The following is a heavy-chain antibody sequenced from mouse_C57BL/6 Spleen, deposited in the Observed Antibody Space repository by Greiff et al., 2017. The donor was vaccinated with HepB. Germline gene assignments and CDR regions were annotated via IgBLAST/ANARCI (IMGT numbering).Heavy chain of an antibody. D-gene: IGHD4-1*01. Sequence: QVQLQQSGPELVKPGASVKISCKASGYAFSSSWMNWVKQRPGKGLEWIGRIYPGDGDTNYNGKFKGKATLTADKSSSAAYMQLSSLTSEESAVYFCARSNWDWGQGTTRTVSS. CDR3: ARSNWD. CDR2: IYPGDGDT. J-gene: IGHJ2*01. CDR1: GYAFSSSW. V-gene: IGHV1-82*01.